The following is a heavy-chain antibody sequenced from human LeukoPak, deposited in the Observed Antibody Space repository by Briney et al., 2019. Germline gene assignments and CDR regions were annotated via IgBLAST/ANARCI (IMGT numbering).Heavy chain of an antibody. J-gene: IGHJ4*02. CDR2: ISWDGGST. Sequence: SGGSLRLSWAASGXTFDDYTMHWVRQAPGKGLEWVSLISWDGGSTYYADSVKGRFTISRDNSKNSLYLRMNSLRTEDTALYYCAKDGGQQLAGDYFDYWGQGTLVTVSS. V-gene: IGHV3-43*01. D-gene: IGHD6-13*01. CDR3: AKDGGQQLAGDYFDY. CDR1: GXTFDDYT.